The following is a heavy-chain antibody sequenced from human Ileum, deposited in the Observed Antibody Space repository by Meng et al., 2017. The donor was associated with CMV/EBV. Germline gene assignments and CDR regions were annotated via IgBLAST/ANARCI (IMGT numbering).Heavy chain of an antibody. CDR3: VPYKTSSYWFGP. D-gene: IGHD3-10*01. Sequence: CKALGYSFTADFIFWVRQAPGQGLEWMGWINSNSGATNYAQNFQGRVTMTRDTSISTVYMDLNSLTSDDTAIYYCVPYKTSSYWFGPWGQGTLVTVSS. CDR2: INSNSGAT. CDR1: GYSFTADF. V-gene: IGHV1-2*02. J-gene: IGHJ5*02.